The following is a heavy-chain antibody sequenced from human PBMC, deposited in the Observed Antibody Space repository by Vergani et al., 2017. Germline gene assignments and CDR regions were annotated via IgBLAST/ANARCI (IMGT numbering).Heavy chain of an antibody. CDR2: IRSKANSYAT. Sequence: EVQLVESGGGLVQPGGSLKLSCAASGFTFSGSAMHWVRQASGKGLEWVGSIRSKANSYATAYAASVKGRFTISRDDSKNTAYLQMNSLRTEDTAVYYCTSQTTVVTPRGFDYWGQGTLVTVSS. CDR3: TSQTTVVTPRGFDY. J-gene: IGHJ4*02. CDR1: GFTFSGSA. V-gene: IGHV3-73*01. D-gene: IGHD4-23*01.